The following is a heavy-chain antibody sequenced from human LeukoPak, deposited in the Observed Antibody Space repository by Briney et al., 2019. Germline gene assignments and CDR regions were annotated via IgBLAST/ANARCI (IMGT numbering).Heavy chain of an antibody. CDR1: GYSISSGHY. J-gene: IGHJ4*02. CDR2: IYHSGNT. V-gene: IGHV4-38-2*02. CDR3: ARDLRYYFDSSGYFYLGFDY. D-gene: IGHD3-22*01. Sequence: SETLSLTCAVSGYSISSGHYWAWVRQPPGKGLEWIGSIYHSGNTYYNPSLKSRVGISVDTSKNQFSLKLTSMTAADTAVYYCARDLRYYFDSSGYFYLGFDYWGQGTLVTVSS.